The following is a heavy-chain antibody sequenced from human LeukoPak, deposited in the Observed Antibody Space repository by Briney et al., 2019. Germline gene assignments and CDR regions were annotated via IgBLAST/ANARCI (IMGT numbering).Heavy chain of an antibody. CDR3: ARLLTYYYGSGSYYTLFDY. Sequence: SETLSLTCAVYGVSFSGYYWSWLRQPPGKGLEWIGEINHSGSTNYNPSLKSRVTISVDTSKNQFSLKLSSVTAADTAVYYCARLLTYYYGSGSYYTLFDYWGQGTLVTVSS. D-gene: IGHD3-10*01. J-gene: IGHJ4*02. V-gene: IGHV4-34*01. CDR1: GVSFSGYY. CDR2: INHSGST.